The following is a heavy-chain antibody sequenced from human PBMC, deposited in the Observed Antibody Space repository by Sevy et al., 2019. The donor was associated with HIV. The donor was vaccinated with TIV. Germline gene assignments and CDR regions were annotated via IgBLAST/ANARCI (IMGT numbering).Heavy chain of an antibody. CDR2: ITPDGSDK. CDR1: GFTFRTYW. J-gene: IGHJ4*01. D-gene: IGHD6-19*01. V-gene: IGHV3-7*01. Sequence: GGSLRLSCAASGFTFRTYWMSWVRQAPGKGLEWVANITPDGSDKNYMDSVKGRFTISRDNAKNSLYLHVSSLRAEDTAVYYCARLSSPMPDSGWYDFFDHWGHGTLVTVSS. CDR3: ARLSSPMPDSGWYDFFDH.